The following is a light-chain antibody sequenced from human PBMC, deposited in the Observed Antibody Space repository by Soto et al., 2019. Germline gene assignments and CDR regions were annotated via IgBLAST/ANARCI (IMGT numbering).Light chain of an antibody. J-gene: IGKJ1*01. V-gene: IGKV1-5*01. CDR3: QQYNSLWT. CDR1: QSISSW. Sequence: DIQMTQSPSTLSASVGDSVTITCRASQSISSWLAWYQQKPGKAPKLLIYDASSLESGVPSRFSGSGSGTEFTLTISSLQPDDFATYYCQQYNSLWTVGQGTKVDIK. CDR2: DAS.